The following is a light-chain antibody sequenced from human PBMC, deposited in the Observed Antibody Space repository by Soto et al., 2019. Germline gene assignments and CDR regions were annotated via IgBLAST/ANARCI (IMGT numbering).Light chain of an antibody. CDR1: QTISNT. CDR3: QQTYSTPIT. V-gene: IGKV1-39*01. Sequence: DIQMTQSASSLSASVGDRVTITCRASQTISNTLNWYQQRPGKPPNLLIYASSTLQSGVPPRFSGGGSGTEFTLTISSLQLEDFATYYCQQTYSTPITFGQGTRLEIK. CDR2: ASS. J-gene: IGKJ5*01.